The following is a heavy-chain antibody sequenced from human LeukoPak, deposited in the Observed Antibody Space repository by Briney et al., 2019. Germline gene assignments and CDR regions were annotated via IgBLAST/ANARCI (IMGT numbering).Heavy chain of an antibody. V-gene: IGHV1-18*01. Sequence: ASVKVSCKASGYTFTTYGISWVRQAPGKGLEGMGWINAHNGNTKYVEDFQGRITMATDTSTSTAYMELRSLRSDDTAVYYCARGYYYGSGNYYSNWFDPWGQGTLVTVSS. CDR3: ARGYYYGSGNYYSNWFDP. CDR2: INAHNGNT. J-gene: IGHJ5*02. CDR1: GYTFTTYG. D-gene: IGHD3-10*01.